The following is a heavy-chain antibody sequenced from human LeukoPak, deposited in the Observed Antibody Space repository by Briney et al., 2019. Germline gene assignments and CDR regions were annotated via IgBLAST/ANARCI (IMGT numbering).Heavy chain of an antibody. D-gene: IGHD3-3*01. J-gene: IGHJ4*02. Sequence: AGSLRLSCAASGFAVSSNYMSWVRQAPGKGLEWVSIIFSGGKTFYADSVKGRFTVSRDIFKNTLHLQMNSLRPEDTALYYCVTAGDFWSSSFDYWGQGTQVTVSS. V-gene: IGHV3-66*02. CDR3: VTAGDFWSSSFDY. CDR1: GFAVSSNY. CDR2: IFSGGKT.